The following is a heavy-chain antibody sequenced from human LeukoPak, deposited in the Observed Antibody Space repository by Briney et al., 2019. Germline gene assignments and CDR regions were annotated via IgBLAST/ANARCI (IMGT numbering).Heavy chain of an antibody. V-gene: IGHV3-53*01. CDR3: SRNWGSDNWFDP. D-gene: IGHD7-27*01. CDR1: GFTVSTNY. J-gene: IGHJ5*02. Sequence: GGSLRLSCVASGFTVSTNYMTWVRQAPGKGLEWVSVIYSGGSTYYADSVKGRFTISRDNSKNTLYLQMNSLRAEDTALYYCSRNWGSDNWFDPWGQGTLVTVSS. CDR2: IYSGGST.